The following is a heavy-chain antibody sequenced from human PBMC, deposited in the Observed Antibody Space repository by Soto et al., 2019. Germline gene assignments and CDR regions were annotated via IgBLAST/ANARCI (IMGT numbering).Heavy chain of an antibody. CDR1: GGSIRSYY. J-gene: IGHJ4*01. V-gene: IGHV4-59*08. CDR3: ARHSRTYYYETPEGHFDF. Sequence: SETLSLTCTVSGGSIRSYYWSWIRQPPGKGLEWIGDIYYTGSTNYNPSLKSRVTISVDTSKKQFSLKLSSVAAADTAVYYCARHSRTYYYETPEGHFDFWGHGTLVTVSS. CDR2: IYYTGST. D-gene: IGHD3-22*01.